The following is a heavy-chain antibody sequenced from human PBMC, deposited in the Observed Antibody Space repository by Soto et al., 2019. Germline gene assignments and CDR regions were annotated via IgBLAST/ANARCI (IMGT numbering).Heavy chain of an antibody. Sequence: VQLLESGGGLLQPGGSLRLSCAASGFTFSTYAMTWVRQAPGKGPEWVSSVSGSGGNTLYADSVKGRFTISRDNSKNTLDLQMNSPRAGDTAVYYCAKGRAPSGWYPPYYYGMDVWGQGTTVIVSS. V-gene: IGHV3-23*01. J-gene: IGHJ6*02. CDR1: GFTFSTYA. CDR2: VSGSGGNT. CDR3: AKGRAPSGWYPPYYYGMDV. D-gene: IGHD6-19*01.